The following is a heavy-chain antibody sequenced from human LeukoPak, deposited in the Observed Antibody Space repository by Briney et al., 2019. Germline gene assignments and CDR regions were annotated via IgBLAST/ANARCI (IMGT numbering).Heavy chain of an antibody. D-gene: IGHD5-12*01. CDR2: ISAYNGNT. CDR1: GYTFTSYG. CDR3: ARILKPRGYSGYDIYDY. J-gene: IGHJ4*02. V-gene: IGHV1-18*01. Sequence: ASVKVSCKASGYTFTSYGISWVRQAPGQGLEWMGWISAYNGNTNYAQKLQGRVTMTTDTSTSTAYMELRSLRSDGTAVYYCARILKPRGYSGYDIYDYWGQGTLVTVSS.